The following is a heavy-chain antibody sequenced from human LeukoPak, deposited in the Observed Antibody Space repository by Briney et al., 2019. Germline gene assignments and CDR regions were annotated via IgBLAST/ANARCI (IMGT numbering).Heavy chain of an antibody. CDR3: ARQSHYDFWSGWGEFDY. Sequence: ASVKVSCKASGYTFTGYYMHWVRQAPGQGLERMGWINPNSGGTNYAQKFQGRVTMTRDTSISTAYMELSRLRSDDTAVYYCARQSHYDFWSGWGEFDYWGQGTLVTVSS. CDR1: GYTFTGYY. V-gene: IGHV1-2*02. CDR2: INPNSGGT. D-gene: IGHD3-3*01. J-gene: IGHJ4*02.